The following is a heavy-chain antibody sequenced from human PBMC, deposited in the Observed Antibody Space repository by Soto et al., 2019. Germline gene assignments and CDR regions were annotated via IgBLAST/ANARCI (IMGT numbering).Heavy chain of an antibody. Sequence: SETLSLTCTVSGGSISSGGYYWSWIRQHPGKGLEWIGYIYYSGSTYYNPSLKSRVTISVDTSKNQFSLKLSSVTAAGTAVYYWARVGYRYGERAFWGKGSLDPVS. CDR1: GGSISSGGYY. J-gene: IGHJ4*02. CDR3: ARVGYRYGERAF. CDR2: IYYSGST. V-gene: IGHV4-31*03. D-gene: IGHD5-18*01.